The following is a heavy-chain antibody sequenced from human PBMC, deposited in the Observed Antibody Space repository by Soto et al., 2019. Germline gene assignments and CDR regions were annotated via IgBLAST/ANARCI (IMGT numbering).Heavy chain of an antibody. CDR1: GFTFSSYS. Sequence: EVQLVESGGGLVKPGGSLRLSCAASGFTFSSYSMNWVRQAPGKGLEWVSSISSSSSYIYYADSVKGRFTISRDNAKNALYLQMNSLRAEDTAVYYCARTSSTSWGGFDPWGQGTLVTVSS. J-gene: IGHJ5*02. CDR2: ISSSSSYI. V-gene: IGHV3-21*01. D-gene: IGHD2-2*01. CDR3: ARTSSTSWGGFDP.